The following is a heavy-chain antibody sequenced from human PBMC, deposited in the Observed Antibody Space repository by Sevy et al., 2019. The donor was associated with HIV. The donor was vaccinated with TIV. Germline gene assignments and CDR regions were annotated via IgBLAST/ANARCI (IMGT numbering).Heavy chain of an antibody. D-gene: IGHD2-2*01. Sequence: GGSLRLSCAASGFTFSSYWMSWVRQAPGKGLEWVANIKQDGSEKYYVDSVKGRFTISRDNAKNSLYLQMNSLRAEDTAAYYCARDRHRYCSSTSCYHHAFDIWGQGTMVTVSS. CDR2: IKQDGSEK. V-gene: IGHV3-7*03. CDR1: GFTFSSYW. J-gene: IGHJ3*02. CDR3: ARDRHRYCSSTSCYHHAFDI.